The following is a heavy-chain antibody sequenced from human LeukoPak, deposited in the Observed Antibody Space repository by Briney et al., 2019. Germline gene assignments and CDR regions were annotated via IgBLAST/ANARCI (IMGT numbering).Heavy chain of an antibody. Sequence: GGSLRLSCAASGFTFSSYWMSWVRQAPGKGLEWVANIKQDGSEKYYEDSVKGRFTISRDNAKNSLYLQMNSLRAEDTAVYYCARGMMTTVTPIDYWGQGTLVTVSS. CDR1: GFTFSSYW. CDR3: ARGMMTTVTPIDY. V-gene: IGHV3-7*01. CDR2: IKQDGSEK. J-gene: IGHJ4*02. D-gene: IGHD4-17*01.